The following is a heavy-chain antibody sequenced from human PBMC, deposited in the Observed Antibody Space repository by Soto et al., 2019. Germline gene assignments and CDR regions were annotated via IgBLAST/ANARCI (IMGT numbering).Heavy chain of an antibody. J-gene: IGHJ6*02. CDR1: GGSISTYY. CDR2: IDTSGNT. V-gene: IGHV4-4*07. D-gene: IGHD6-13*01. Sequence: SETLSLTCTVSGGSISTYYWSWIRQPAGKGLEWIGRIDTSGNTNYNPSLKSRVTMSVDTSKKQFSLKLTSVTAADTAVYYCARYSSNWFQTEGMDVWGQGTTVTAP. CDR3: ARYSSNWFQTEGMDV.